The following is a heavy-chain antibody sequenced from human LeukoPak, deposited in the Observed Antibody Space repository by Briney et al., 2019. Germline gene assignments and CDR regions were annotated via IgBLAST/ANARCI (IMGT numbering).Heavy chain of an antibody. CDR2: IHTSGST. D-gene: IGHD5/OR15-5a*01. J-gene: IGHJ2*01. CDR3: ARHAGFSVWYFDL. V-gene: IGHV4-4*09. Sequence: SDTLSLTCTVSGGSISSYYWSWIRQPPGKGLEWIAYIHTSGSTTSNPSLRSRVTMSVDTSQNQFSLRLSSVTAADTAVYYCARHAGFSVWYFDLWGRGTLVTVSS. CDR1: GGSISSYY.